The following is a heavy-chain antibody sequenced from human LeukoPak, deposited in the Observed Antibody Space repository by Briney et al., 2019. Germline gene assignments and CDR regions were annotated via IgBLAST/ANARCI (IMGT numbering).Heavy chain of an antibody. V-gene: IGHV4-39*07. D-gene: IGHD2-15*01. J-gene: IGHJ5*02. CDR3: ARASDCSGGSCYSPEGYWFDP. CDR1: GGSISSSSYY. CDR2: IYYSGST. Sequence: SETLSLTCTVSGGSISSSSYYWGWIRQPPGKGLEWIGSIYYSGSTYYNTSLKSRVTISVDTSKNQFSLKLSSVTAADTAVYYCARASDCSGGSCYSPEGYWFDPWGQGTLVTVSS.